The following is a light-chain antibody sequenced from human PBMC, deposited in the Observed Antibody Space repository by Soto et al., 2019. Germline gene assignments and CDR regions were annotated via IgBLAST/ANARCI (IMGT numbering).Light chain of an antibody. CDR3: SSYAGTKNPYV. CDR2: EVT. CDR1: SSDVGGYNY. Sequence: QSVLTQPPSASGSPGQSVTISCTGTSSDVGGYNYVSWYQQHPGKAPKLMIYEVTKRPSGVPDRFSGSKSGNTASLTVSGFQAEDEGDYYCSSYAGTKNPYVFGTGTKSPS. J-gene: IGLJ1*01. V-gene: IGLV2-8*01.